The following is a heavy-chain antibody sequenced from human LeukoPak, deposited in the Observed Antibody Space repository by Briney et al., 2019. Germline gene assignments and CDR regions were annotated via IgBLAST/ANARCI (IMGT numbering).Heavy chain of an antibody. CDR1: GFTFSSYA. V-gene: IGHV3-30-3*01. CDR2: ISYDGSNK. D-gene: IGHD1-26*01. Sequence: PGGSLRLSCAASGFTFSSYAMHWVRQAPGKGLEWVAVISYDGSNKYYADSVKGRFTISRDNSKNTLYLQMNSLRAEDTAVYYCARGRHSGSYYDPLWYWGQGTLVTVYS. J-gene: IGHJ4*02. CDR3: ARGRHSGSYYDPLWY.